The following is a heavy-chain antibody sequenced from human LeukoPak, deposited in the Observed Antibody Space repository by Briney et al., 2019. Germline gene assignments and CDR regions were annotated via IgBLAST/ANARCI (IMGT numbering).Heavy chain of an antibody. CDR1: GYTFTGYY. D-gene: IGHD6-19*01. V-gene: IGHV1-2*02. Sequence: ASVKVSCKASGYTFTGYYMHWVRQAPGRGLEWMGWINPNSGGTNYAQKFQGRVTMTRDTSISTAYMELSRLRSDDTAVYYCARDLTGYSSGWYIKYYFDYWGQGTLVTVSS. CDR2: INPNSGGT. CDR3: ARDLTGYSSGWYIKYYFDY. J-gene: IGHJ4*02.